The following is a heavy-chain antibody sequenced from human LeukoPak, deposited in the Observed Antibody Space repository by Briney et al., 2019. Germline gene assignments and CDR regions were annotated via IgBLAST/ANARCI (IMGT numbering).Heavy chain of an antibody. Sequence: SETLSLTCAVYGGSFSGYYWSWIRQPPGKGLEWIGSIYDSGSTYYNPSLKSRVTISVDTSKNQFSLKLSSVTAADTAVYYCARDYDYVWGSYRYSYFDYWGPGTLVTVSS. CDR2: IYDSGST. CDR3: ARDYDYVWGSYRYSYFDY. CDR1: GGSFSGYY. J-gene: IGHJ4*02. V-gene: IGHV4-34*01. D-gene: IGHD3-16*02.